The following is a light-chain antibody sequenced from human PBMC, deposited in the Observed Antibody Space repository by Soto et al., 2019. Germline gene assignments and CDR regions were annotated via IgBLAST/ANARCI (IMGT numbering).Light chain of an antibody. J-gene: IGLJ2*01. CDR1: SRDIGTYNY. Sequence: QSALTQPASVSGSPGQSITISCTGTSRDIGTYNYVSWYQQQPGRAPKLIIYKVINRPSGVSDRFSGSKSGNTASLTISGLQAEDEADYYCQSYDSSLSAVVFGGGTKVTVL. V-gene: IGLV2-14*01. CDR2: KVI. CDR3: QSYDSSLSAVV.